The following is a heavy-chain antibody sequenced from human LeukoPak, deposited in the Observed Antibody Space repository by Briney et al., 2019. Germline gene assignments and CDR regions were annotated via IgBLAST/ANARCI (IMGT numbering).Heavy chain of an antibody. J-gene: IGHJ5*02. CDR2: ISYDGSNK. D-gene: IGHD4-23*01. CDR3: ARDRDYTGNGWFDP. V-gene: IGHV3-30*04. CDR1: GFTLSGYA. Sequence: GGSLRLSCAASGFTLSGYALHWVRQAPGKGLEWVAVISYDGSNKYYADSVKGRFTISRDNSRNTLYVQMSSLTAEDTAVYYCARDRDYTGNGWFDPWGQGTLVTVSS.